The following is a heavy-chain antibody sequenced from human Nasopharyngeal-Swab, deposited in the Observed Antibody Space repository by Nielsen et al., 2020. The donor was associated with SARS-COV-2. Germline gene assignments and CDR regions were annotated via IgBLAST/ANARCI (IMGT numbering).Heavy chain of an antibody. V-gene: IGHV3-33*01. CDR2: IWYDGSNK. CDR3: ARDLRCSSTSCYDEAAY. CDR1: GFTFSSYG. J-gene: IGHJ4*02. Sequence: GESLKISCAASGFTFSSYGMHWVRQAPGKGLEWVAVIWYDGSNKYYADSVKGRFTISRDNSKNTLYLQMNSLRADDTAVYYCARDLRCSSTSCYDEAAYWGQGTLVTVSS. D-gene: IGHD2-2*01.